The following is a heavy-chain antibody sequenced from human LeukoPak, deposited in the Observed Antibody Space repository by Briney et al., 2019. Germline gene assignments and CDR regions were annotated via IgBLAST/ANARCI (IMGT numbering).Heavy chain of an antibody. CDR2: TYHRGST. Sequence: AETLCLTCTVSGYSISSGYYWGWIRQPPGKGLEWIGSTYHRGSTYYNPSLKSRVTISVDTSKNQFYLKLSSVTAADTAVYYCARGPIAIFGVALYNWFDPWGQGTLVTVSS. CDR3: ARGPIAIFGVALYNWFDP. CDR1: GYSISSGYY. J-gene: IGHJ5*02. V-gene: IGHV4-38-2*02. D-gene: IGHD3-3*01.